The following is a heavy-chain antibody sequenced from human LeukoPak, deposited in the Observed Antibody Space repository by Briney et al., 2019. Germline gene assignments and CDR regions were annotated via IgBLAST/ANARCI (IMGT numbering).Heavy chain of an antibody. CDR3: ARDHPASFFDH. D-gene: IGHD3-3*02. Sequence: PSETLSLTCTVSGGSVSSSSYYWSWIRQPPGKGLEWIGYIYYSGRTNYNPSLKSRVTISVDTSKNQFSLKLNSVTAADTAVYYCARDHPASFFDHWGQGTLVTVSS. V-gene: IGHV4-61*01. CDR1: GGSVSSSSYY. CDR2: IYYSGRT. J-gene: IGHJ4*02.